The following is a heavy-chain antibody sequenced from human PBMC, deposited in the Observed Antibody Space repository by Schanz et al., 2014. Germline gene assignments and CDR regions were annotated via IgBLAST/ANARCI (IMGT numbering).Heavy chain of an antibody. J-gene: IGHJ4*02. CDR2: INTASGNT. D-gene: IGHD6-13*01. V-gene: IGHV1-3*04. CDR3: ARSGAGYSSSWDFDY. CDR1: GYTFTDYP. Sequence: QVQLVQSGAEVKKPGASVKVSCKTSGYTFTDYPINWVRQAPGRRLEWMGWINTASGNTRYSEAFQGRVTMTRDTSATTAYMEVSSLRSEDTAVYYCARSGAGYSSSWDFDYWGQGTLVTVSS.